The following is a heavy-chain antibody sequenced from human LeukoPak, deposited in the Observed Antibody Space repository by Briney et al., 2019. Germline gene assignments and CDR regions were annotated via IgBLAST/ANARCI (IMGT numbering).Heavy chain of an antibody. CDR2: ISGSGGST. CDR3: AKALVGATAYCYYGMDV. CDR1: GFTFSSYA. D-gene: IGHD1-26*01. Sequence: PGGSLRLSCAASGFTFSSYAMSWVRQAPGKGLEWVSAISGSGGSTYYADSVKGRFTISRDNSKNTLYLQMNSLRAEDTAVYYCAKALVGATAYCYYGMDVWGQGTTVTVSS. V-gene: IGHV3-23*01. J-gene: IGHJ6*02.